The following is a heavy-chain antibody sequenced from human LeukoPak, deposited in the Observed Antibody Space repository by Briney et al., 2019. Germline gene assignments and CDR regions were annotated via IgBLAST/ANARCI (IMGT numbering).Heavy chain of an antibody. CDR2: ISAYNGNT. D-gene: IGHD6-13*01. Sequence: ASVKVSCKASGYTFTSYGISWVRQAPGQGLEWMGWISAYNGNTNYAQKLQGRVTMTTDTSTSTAYMELRSLRSDDTAVYYCARDPQSSSWYYYYYYYMDVWGKGTTVTVSS. J-gene: IGHJ6*03. CDR1: GYTFTSYG. V-gene: IGHV1-18*01. CDR3: ARDPQSSSWYYYYYYYMDV.